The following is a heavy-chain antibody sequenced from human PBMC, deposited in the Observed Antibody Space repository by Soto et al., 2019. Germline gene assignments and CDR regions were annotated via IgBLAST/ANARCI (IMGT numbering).Heavy chain of an antibody. J-gene: IGHJ6*02. D-gene: IGHD6-19*01. V-gene: IGHV3-23*01. CDR3: AKHSSGWYDYYYGMDV. CDR1: GFTFSSYA. Sequence: EVQLLESGGGLVQPGGSLRLSCAASGFTFSSYAMSWVRQAPGKGLEWVSAISGSGGSTYYAESVKGRFTISRDNSKNTLYLQMNSLRAEDTAVYYCAKHSSGWYDYYYGMDVWGQGTTVTVSS. CDR2: ISGSGGST.